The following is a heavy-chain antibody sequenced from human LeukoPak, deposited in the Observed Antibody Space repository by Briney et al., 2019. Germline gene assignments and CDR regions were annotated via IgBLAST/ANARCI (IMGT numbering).Heavy chain of an antibody. CDR2: IAYDGSNK. CDR1: GFTFRKHA. J-gene: IGHJ4*02. Sequence: PGGSLRLSCAASGFTFRKHAMHWVRQAPGKGLEWVAVIAYDGSNKYYADSVKGRFTVSRDNSKNTLYVQMNSLRTEDTAVYYCVREEYDNLYFDYWGQGTLVTVSS. V-gene: IGHV3-30-3*01. D-gene: IGHD6-6*01. CDR3: VREEYDNLYFDY.